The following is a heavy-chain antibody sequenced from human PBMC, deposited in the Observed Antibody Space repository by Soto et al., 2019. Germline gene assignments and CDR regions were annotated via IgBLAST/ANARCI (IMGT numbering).Heavy chain of an antibody. CDR1: GGSIRSFH. J-gene: IGHJ4*02. D-gene: IGHD1-20*01. V-gene: IGHV4-59*01. Sequence: SETLSLTCTVAGGSIRSFHWSWIRQPPGKGLEWIGHIFFTGTTTYNPSLESRVTMSVDTSKSQFSLRLNSVTAADTAVYYCAALYNTSPFFDSWGQGTLVTVSS. CDR2: IFFTGTT. CDR3: AALYNTSPFFDS.